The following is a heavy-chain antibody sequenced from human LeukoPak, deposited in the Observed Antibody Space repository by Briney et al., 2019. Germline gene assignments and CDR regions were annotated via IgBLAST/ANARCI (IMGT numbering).Heavy chain of an antibody. CDR1: GYTFTGYY. CDR3: ARAWYGSGSPFDY. Sequence: VASVKVSCKASGYTFTGYYMHWVRQAPGQGLEWMVWINPNSGGTNYAQKFQGRVTMTRDTSISTAYMELSRLRSDDTAVYYCARAWYGSGSPFDYWGQGTLVTVSS. D-gene: IGHD3-10*01. J-gene: IGHJ4*02. V-gene: IGHV1-2*02. CDR2: INPNSGGT.